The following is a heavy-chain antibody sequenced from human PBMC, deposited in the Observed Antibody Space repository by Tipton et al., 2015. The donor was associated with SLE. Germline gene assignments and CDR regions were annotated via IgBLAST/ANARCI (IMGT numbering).Heavy chain of an antibody. CDR3: ATGYDFQTGWFQH. V-gene: IGHV4-34*01. CDR2: INHSGST. Sequence: LVQPSETLSLTCAVYGGSFSGYYWSWIRQPPGKGLEWIGEINHSGSTNYNPSLKSRVTISVDTSKNQFSLKLSSVTAADTAVYYCATGYDFQTGWFQHWGQGTLVTVSS. J-gene: IGHJ1*01. D-gene: IGHD5-12*01. CDR1: GGSFSGYY.